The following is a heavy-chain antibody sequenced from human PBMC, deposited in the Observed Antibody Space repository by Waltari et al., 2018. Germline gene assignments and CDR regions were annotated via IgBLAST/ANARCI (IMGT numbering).Heavy chain of an antibody. V-gene: IGHV1-8*01. Sequence: QVQLVQSGAEVKKPGASVKVSCKAYGYTFTSYDIKWVRHATGQGLEWMGWMNPNSGNTGYARKFQGRVTMTRNTSISTAYMELSSLRSEDTAVYYCARTSGYRAVAGRPGDFDYWGQGTLVTVSS. CDR1: GYTFTSYD. J-gene: IGHJ4*02. CDR2: MNPNSGNT. D-gene: IGHD6-19*01. CDR3: ARTSGYRAVAGRPGDFDY.